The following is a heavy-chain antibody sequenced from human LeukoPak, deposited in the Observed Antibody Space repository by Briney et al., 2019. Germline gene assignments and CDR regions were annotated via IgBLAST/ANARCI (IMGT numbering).Heavy chain of an antibody. CDR2: INYLGSTR. CDR3: AKDRDWAFDY. Sequence: GGSLRLTCAASGFTFTNFGMHWVRQAPGKGLEWVAFINYLGSTRFYADSVKGRFTVSRDDSMSTLYLQMNSLRPEDMAVYYCAKDRDWAFDYWGQGTLVTASS. D-gene: IGHD3/OR15-3a*01. V-gene: IGHV3-30*02. CDR1: GFTFTNFG. J-gene: IGHJ4*02.